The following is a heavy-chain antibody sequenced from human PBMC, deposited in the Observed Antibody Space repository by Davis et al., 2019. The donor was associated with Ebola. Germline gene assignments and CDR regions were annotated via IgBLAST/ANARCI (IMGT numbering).Heavy chain of an antibody. CDR3: AKEIITMVREDYYYGMDV. CDR1: GFTFSSYG. V-gene: IGHV3-30*02. Sequence: GESLKISCAASGFTFSSYGMHWVRQAPGKGLEWVAVIWYDGSNKYYADSVKGRFTISRDNSKNTLYLQMNSLRAEDTAVYYCAKEIITMVREDYYYGMDVWGQGTTVTVSS. CDR2: IWYDGSNK. D-gene: IGHD3-10*01. J-gene: IGHJ6*02.